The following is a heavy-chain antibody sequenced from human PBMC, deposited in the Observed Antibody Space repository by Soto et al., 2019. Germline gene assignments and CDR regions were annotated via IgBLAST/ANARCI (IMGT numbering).Heavy chain of an antibody. D-gene: IGHD2-8*01. J-gene: IGHJ4*02. CDR3: ARVRVYGFYYFDY. CDR1: GGSFSGDY. V-gene: IGHV4-34*01. Sequence: SETLSLTCAVYGGSFSGDYWSWIRQPPGKGLEWIGEINHSGSTNYNPSLKSRVTISVDTSKNQFSLKLSSVTAADTAVYYCARVRVYGFYYFDYWGQGTLVTVSS. CDR2: INHSGST.